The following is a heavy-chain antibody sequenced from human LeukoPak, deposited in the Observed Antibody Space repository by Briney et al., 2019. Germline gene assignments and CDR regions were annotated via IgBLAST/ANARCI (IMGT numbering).Heavy chain of an antibody. CDR3: ARVEQRSYYYYMDV. V-gene: IGHV1-58*02. CDR1: GFTFTSST. J-gene: IGHJ6*03. D-gene: IGHD6-25*01. CDR2: IVVGSGNT. Sequence: ASVKVSCKASGFTFTSSTMQWVRQARGQRLEWIGWIVVGSGNTNYAQKFQERVTITRDMSTSTAYMELRSLRSDDTAVYYCARVEQRSYYYYMDVWGKGTTVTVSS.